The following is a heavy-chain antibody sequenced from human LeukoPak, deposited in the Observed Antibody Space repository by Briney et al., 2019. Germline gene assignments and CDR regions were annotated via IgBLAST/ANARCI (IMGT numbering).Heavy chain of an antibody. Sequence: GGSLRLSCAASGFTFSSYAMSWVRQAPGKGLEWVSGINGSSGSTYYADSVKGRFTISRDNSKNTQYLQMNSLRAEDTAVYYCAKVEYSSNIPQHWGQGTLVTVSS. J-gene: IGHJ1*01. CDR3: AKVEYSSNIPQH. CDR1: GFTFSSYA. V-gene: IGHV3-23*01. D-gene: IGHD6-6*01. CDR2: INGSSGST.